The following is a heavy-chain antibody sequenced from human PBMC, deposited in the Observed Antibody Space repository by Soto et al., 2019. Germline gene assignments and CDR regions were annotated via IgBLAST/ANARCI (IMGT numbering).Heavy chain of an antibody. CDR2: INHSGST. CDR1: GGSFSGYY. CDR3: ARGKLSDYVWGSYRYHFDY. J-gene: IGHJ4*02. V-gene: IGHV4-34*01. Sequence: SETLSLTCAVYGGSFSGYYWSWIRQPPGKGLEWIGEINHSGSTNYNPSLKSRVTISVDTSKNQFSLKLSSVTAADTAVYYCARGKLSDYVWGSYRYHFDYWGQGTVVTSPQ. D-gene: IGHD3-16*02.